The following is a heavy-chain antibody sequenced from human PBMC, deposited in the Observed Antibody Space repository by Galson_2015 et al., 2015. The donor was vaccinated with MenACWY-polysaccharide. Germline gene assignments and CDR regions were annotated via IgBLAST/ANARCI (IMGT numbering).Heavy chain of an antibody. Sequence: SVKVSCKASGHSFHNYGFTWVRQAPGQGLEWMGWISPYNANPNYAQKLQGRVTMTTDTSTRTAYMELRNLRSDDPAVYYCARVYDFWIGYYAVGFDPWGQGTLVTVSS. CDR2: ISPYNANP. V-gene: IGHV1-18*01. J-gene: IGHJ5*02. CDR1: GHSFHNYG. D-gene: IGHD3-3*01. CDR3: ARVYDFWIGYYAVGFDP.